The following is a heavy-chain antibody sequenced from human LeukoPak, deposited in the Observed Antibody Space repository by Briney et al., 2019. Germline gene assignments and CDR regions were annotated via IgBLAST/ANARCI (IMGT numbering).Heavy chain of an antibody. V-gene: IGHV1-18*01. CDR2: ISAYNGNT. J-gene: IGHJ1*01. D-gene: IGHD3-22*01. CDR1: GGTFSSYA. CDR3: AIPEDDSSGYYRSPGYGEYFQH. Sequence: GASAKVSCKASGGTFSSYAISWVRQAPGQGLEWMGWISAYNGNTNYAQKLQGRVTMTTDTSTSTAYMELRSLRSDDTAVYYCAIPEDDSSGYYRSPGYGEYFQHWGQGTLVTVSS.